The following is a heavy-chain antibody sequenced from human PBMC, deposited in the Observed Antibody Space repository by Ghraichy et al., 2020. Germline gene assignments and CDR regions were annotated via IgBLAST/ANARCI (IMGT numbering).Heavy chain of an antibody. CDR1: GFTFSSYG. D-gene: IGHD2-15*01. CDR3: AKGDRGEGVVVVAATGYYYYDGIDV. J-gene: IGHJ6*02. V-gene: IGHV3-30*18. CDR2: ISCDGSNT. Sequence: GGSLRLSCAASGFTFSSYGMHWVRQAPGKGLEWVAVISCDGSNTYYADSVKGRFTISRDNSKNTLYLQMNSLRAEDTAVYYCAKGDRGEGVVVVAATGYYYYDGIDVWGQGTTVTVSS.